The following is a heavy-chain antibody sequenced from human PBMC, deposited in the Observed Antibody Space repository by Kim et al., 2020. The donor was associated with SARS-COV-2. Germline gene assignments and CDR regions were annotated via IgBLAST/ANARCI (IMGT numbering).Heavy chain of an antibody. J-gene: IGHJ3*02. D-gene: IGHD3-22*01. Sequence: GGSLRLSCAASGFTFSSYAMSWVRQAPGKGLEWVSAISGSGGSTYYADSVKGRFTISRDNSKNTLYLQMNSLRAEDTAVYYCAKDGVTYYYDSSGYYAFDIWGQGTMVTVSS. V-gene: IGHV3-23*01. CDR2: ISGSGGST. CDR3: AKDGVTYYYDSSGYYAFDI. CDR1: GFTFSSYA.